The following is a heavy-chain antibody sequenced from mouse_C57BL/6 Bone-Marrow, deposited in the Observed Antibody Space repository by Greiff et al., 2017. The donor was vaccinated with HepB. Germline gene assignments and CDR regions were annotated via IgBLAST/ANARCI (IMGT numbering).Heavy chain of an antibody. D-gene: IGHD4-1*01. J-gene: IGHJ3*01. Sequence: VQLQQSGAELVRPGTSVKLSCKASGYTFTSYWMHWVKQRPGQGLEWIGVIDPSDSYTNYNQKFKGKATLTVDTSSSTAYMQLSSLTSEDSAVYYCARRPNWDGPWFAYWGQGTLVTVSA. CDR3: ARRPNWDGPWFAY. CDR1: GYTFTSYW. CDR2: IDPSDSYT. V-gene: IGHV1-59*01.